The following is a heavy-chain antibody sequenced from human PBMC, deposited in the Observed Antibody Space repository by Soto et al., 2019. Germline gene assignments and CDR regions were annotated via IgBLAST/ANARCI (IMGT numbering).Heavy chain of an antibody. D-gene: IGHD6-13*01. CDR2: IWYDGSNK. Sequence: GGSLRLSCAASGFTFSSYGMHWVRQAPGKGQEWVAVIWYDGSNKYYADSVKGRFTISRDNSKNTLYLQMNSLRAEGTAVYYCARRGPGTYFDYWGQGSLVTVSS. J-gene: IGHJ4*02. CDR3: ARRGPGTYFDY. CDR1: GFTFSSYG. V-gene: IGHV3-33*01.